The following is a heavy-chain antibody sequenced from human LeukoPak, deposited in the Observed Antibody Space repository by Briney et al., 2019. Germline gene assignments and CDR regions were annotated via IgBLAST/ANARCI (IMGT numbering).Heavy chain of an antibody. J-gene: IGHJ4*02. Sequence: GGSLRLSCAASGFTFSSYAMHWVRQAPGKGLEYVSAISGSGGSTYYADSVKGRFTISRDNSKNTLYLQMNSLRAEDTAVYYCAKDPYSSGWSYFDYWGQGTLVTVSS. V-gene: IGHV3-23*01. D-gene: IGHD6-19*01. CDR1: GFTFSSYA. CDR3: AKDPYSSGWSYFDY. CDR2: ISGSGGST.